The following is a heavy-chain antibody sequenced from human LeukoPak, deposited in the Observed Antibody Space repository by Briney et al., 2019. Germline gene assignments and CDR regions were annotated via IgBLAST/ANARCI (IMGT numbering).Heavy chain of an antibody. V-gene: IGHV3-30*18. CDR1: GFTFSSYG. Sequence: GRSLRLSCAASGFTFSSYGMHWVRQAPGKGLEWVAVISYDGSNKYYADSVKGRFTISRDNSKNTLYLQMNSLRAEDTAVYYCAKDLVLSRQLWLGYAFDIWGQGTMVTVSS. D-gene: IGHD5-18*01. J-gene: IGHJ3*02. CDR2: ISYDGSNK. CDR3: AKDLVLSRQLWLGYAFDI.